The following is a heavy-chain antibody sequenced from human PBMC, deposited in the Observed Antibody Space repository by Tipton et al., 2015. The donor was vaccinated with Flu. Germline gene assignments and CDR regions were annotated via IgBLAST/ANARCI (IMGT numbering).Heavy chain of an antibody. V-gene: IGHV3-30*02. Sequence: QVRLVQSGGGVVQPGGSLRLSCAASGFTFSSYGMHWVRQAPGKGLEWVAFIRYDGSNKYYADSVKGRFTISRDNSKNTLYLQMNSLRAEDTAVYYCAKEEGYCSSTSCQITYYYYGMDVWGQGTTVTVSS. D-gene: IGHD2-2*01. J-gene: IGHJ6*02. CDR2: IRYDGSNK. CDR3: AKEEGYCSSTSCQITYYYYGMDV. CDR1: GFTFSSYG.